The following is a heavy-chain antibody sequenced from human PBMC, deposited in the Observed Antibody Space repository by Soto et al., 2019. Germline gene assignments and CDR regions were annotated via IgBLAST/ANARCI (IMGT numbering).Heavy chain of an antibody. J-gene: IGHJ5*02. V-gene: IGHV3-23*01. Sequence: EVQLLESGGGLVQPGGSLRLSCAASGFTFSSYAMSWVRQAPGKGLEWVSAISGSGDSTYYADSVKGRFTISRDNSKITLHLQMNSLRAEDTAVYYCAKDIRSTRSNWFDPWGQGTLVPVSS. CDR2: ISGSGDST. CDR1: GFTFSSYA. CDR3: AKDIRSTRSNWFDP. D-gene: IGHD2-8*01.